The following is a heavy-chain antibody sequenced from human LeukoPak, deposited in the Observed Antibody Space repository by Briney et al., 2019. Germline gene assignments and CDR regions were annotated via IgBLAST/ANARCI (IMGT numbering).Heavy chain of an antibody. CDR3: ARDSPPQYASSSAGFDY. J-gene: IGHJ4*02. CDR1: GDSIRNYY. V-gene: IGHV4-59*01. Sequence: SETLSLTCTVSGDSIRNYYWSWTRQPPGKGLEWIGYIYYRGNTNYNPSLKSRVIISIDTSRNQFSLKMSSVTAADTAVYFCARDSPPQYASSSAGFDYWGQGALVTVSS. D-gene: IGHD6-6*01. CDR2: IYYRGNT.